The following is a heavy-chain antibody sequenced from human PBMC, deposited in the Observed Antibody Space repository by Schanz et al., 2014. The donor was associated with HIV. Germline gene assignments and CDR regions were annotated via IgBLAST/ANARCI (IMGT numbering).Heavy chain of an antibody. J-gene: IGHJ4*02. CDR1: GYTFISYG. V-gene: IGHV1-18*01. D-gene: IGHD1-26*01. CDR3: ARDRPVIVGATRADGGTDFDY. Sequence: QVQLVQSGTEVKKPGASVKVSCKASGYTFISYGISWVRQAPGQGLEWRGWISAYNGNTNYAQKFQGRLTMTTDTSTSTAYMELRSLRSDATAVYYCARDRPVIVGATRADGGTDFDYGGQGTLVTVSS. CDR2: ISAYNGNT.